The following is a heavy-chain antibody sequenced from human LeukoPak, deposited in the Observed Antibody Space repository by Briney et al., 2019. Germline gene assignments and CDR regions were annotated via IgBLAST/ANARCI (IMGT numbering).Heavy chain of an antibody. D-gene: IGHD4-17*01. CDR2: ILASGGGDST. V-gene: IGHV3-23*01. J-gene: IGHJ4*02. Sequence: GGSLRLSCAASGFTFKNHAMSWVRQAPGKGLEWVSAILASGGGDSTYTADSVKGRFAISRDNSKNTLYLQMNSLRAEDTAVYYCARSGDYGDYPRNWGQGTLVTVSS. CDR1: GFTFKNHA. CDR3: ARSGDYGDYPRN.